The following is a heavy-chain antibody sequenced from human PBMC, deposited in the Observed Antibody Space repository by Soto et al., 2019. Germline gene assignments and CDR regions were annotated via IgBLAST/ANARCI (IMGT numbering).Heavy chain of an antibody. Sequence: QVQLVQSGAEVKKPGSSVTVSCKASGGTFSSYAISWVRQAPGQGLEWMGGIIPIFGTANYAQKFQGRVTITADESTSTDYMERSSLRSEDTAVYYCASGCGYGDSYYFDYWGQGTLVTVSS. CDR2: IIPIFGTA. V-gene: IGHV1-69*01. D-gene: IGHD4-17*01. CDR1: GGTFSSYA. J-gene: IGHJ4*02. CDR3: ASGCGYGDSYYFDY.